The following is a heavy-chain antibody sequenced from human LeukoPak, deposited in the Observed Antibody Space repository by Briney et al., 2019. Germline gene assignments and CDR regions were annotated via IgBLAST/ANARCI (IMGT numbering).Heavy chain of an antibody. CDR3: AKSRAGYSSSWYPFDY. V-gene: IGHV3-23*01. J-gene: IGHJ4*02. CDR2: ISGSGGST. CDR1: GFTFSSYA. D-gene: IGHD6-13*01. Sequence: PGGSLRLSCAASGFTFSSYAMSWVRQAPGKGLEWVPAISGSGGSTYYADSVKGRFTISRDNSKNTLYLQMNSLRAEDTAVYYCAKSRAGYSSSWYPFDYWGQGTLVTVSS.